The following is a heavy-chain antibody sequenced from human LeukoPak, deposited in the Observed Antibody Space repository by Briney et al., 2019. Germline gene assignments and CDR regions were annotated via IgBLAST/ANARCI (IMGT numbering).Heavy chain of an antibody. V-gene: IGHV4-31*03. CDR2: IYYSGST. CDR1: GDSISSGAYY. J-gene: IGHJ3*02. D-gene: IGHD3-3*01. Sequence: SETLSLTCTVSGDSISSGAYYWSWIRQHPGKGLEWFGYIYYSGSTDYNPSLKIRVTISVDKSNKQCSLKLSSVTAADTAVYYCARGGYDFWSGYSNDAFDIWGQGTMVTVSS. CDR3: ARGGYDFWSGYSNDAFDI.